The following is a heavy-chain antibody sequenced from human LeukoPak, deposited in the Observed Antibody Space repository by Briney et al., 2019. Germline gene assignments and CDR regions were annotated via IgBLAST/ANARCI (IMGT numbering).Heavy chain of an antibody. CDR3: AADRASLGLSYYYYGMDV. CDR1: GGSISSGSYY. CDR2: IYHSGST. V-gene: IGHV4-30-2*01. D-gene: IGHD5/OR15-5a*01. J-gene: IGHJ6*02. Sequence: SETLSLTCTVSGGSISSGSYYWSWIRQPPGKGLEWIGYIYHSGSTYYNPSLKSRVTISVDRSKNQFSLKLSSVTAADTAVYYCAADRASLGLSYYYYGMDVWGQGTTVTVSS.